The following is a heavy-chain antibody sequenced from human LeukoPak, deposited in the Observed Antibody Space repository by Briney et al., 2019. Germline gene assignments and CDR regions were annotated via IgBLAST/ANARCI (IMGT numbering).Heavy chain of an antibody. J-gene: IGHJ6*02. CDR1: GGSISSYY. V-gene: IGHV4-34*01. CDR3: ARGLTLHYDSSGYWRPRLYYGMDV. CDR2: INHSGST. Sequence: SETLSLTCTVSGGSISSYYWSWIRQPPGKGLEWIGEINHSGSTNYNPSLKSRVTISVDTSKNQFSLKLSSVTAADTAVYYCARGLTLHYDSSGYWRPRLYYGMDVWGQGTTVTVSS. D-gene: IGHD3-22*01.